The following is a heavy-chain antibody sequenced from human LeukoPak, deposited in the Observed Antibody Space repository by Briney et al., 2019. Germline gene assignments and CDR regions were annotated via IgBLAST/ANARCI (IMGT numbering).Heavy chain of an antibody. CDR3: ASGPSYYYGMDV. J-gene: IGHJ6*02. Sequence: PGGSLRLFCAASGFTVSSNYMSWVRQAPGKGLEWVSVIYSGGSTYYADSVKGRFTISRDNSKNTLYLQMNSLRAEDTAVYYCASGPSYYYGMDVWGQGTTVTVSS. CDR1: GFTVSSNY. CDR2: IYSGGST. V-gene: IGHV3-53*01.